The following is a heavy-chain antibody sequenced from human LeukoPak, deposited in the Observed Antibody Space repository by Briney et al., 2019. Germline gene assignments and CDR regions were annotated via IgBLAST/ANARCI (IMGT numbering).Heavy chain of an antibody. Sequence: SETLSLTCTVSGGSVSSADYYWSWIRQPPGKGLEWIGYIYYSGSTNYNPSLKSRVTISVDTSKNQFSLKLSSVTAADTAVYYCARENREVLNWFDPWGQGTLVTVSS. CDR3: ARENREVLNWFDP. D-gene: IGHD2/OR15-2a*01. V-gene: IGHV4-61*08. CDR1: GGSVSSADYY. J-gene: IGHJ5*02. CDR2: IYYSGST.